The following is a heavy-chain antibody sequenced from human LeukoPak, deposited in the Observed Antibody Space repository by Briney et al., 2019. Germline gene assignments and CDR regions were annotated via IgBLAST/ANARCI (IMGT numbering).Heavy chain of an antibody. Sequence: SETLSLTCTVSGDSISSSWWAWIRQPPGKGLEWIGCIYYSGTPTSYNPSLKSRVTISIDTSRNQFSLKLSSVTAADTAVYYCARVHSGSYGLDYWGQGTLVTVSS. V-gene: IGHV4-59*01. CDR2: IYYSGTP. CDR3: ARVHSGSYGLDY. J-gene: IGHJ4*02. CDR1: GDSISSSW. D-gene: IGHD1-26*01.